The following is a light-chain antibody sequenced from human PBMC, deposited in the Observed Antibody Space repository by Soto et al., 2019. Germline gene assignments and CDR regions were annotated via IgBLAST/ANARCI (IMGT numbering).Light chain of an antibody. V-gene: IGKV3-20*01. CDR2: GAS. Sequence: EILMTQAPATLSVSPGXEATLSCTAPHPIRGHGAWYQQQLGQAPRLLIYGASSRATGIPDRFSGSGSGTDFTLTISRLEPEDFAVYYCQQYGSSPPITFGQGTRLEIK. J-gene: IGKJ5*01. CDR1: HPIRGHG. CDR3: QQYGSSPPIT.